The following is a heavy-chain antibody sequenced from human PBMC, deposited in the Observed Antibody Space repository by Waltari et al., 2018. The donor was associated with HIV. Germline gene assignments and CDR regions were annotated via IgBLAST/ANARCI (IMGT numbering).Heavy chain of an antibody. D-gene: IGHD5-18*01. CDR1: GFTFSRYR. CDR2: ISSSSIYI. CDR3: ARDQEEYSYGSNHDAFDI. V-gene: IGHV3-21*01. J-gene: IGHJ3*02. Sequence: EVQLVESGGGLVQPGGYLRLSCAASGFTFSRYRMHWVRQAPGKGLEWVSSISSSSIYIYYADSVKGRFTISRDNAKNSLYLQMNSLRAEDTAVYYCARDQEEYSYGSNHDAFDIWGQGTMVTVSS.